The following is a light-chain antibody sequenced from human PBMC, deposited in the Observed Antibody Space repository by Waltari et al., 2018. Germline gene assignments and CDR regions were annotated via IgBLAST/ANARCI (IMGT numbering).Light chain of an antibody. Sequence: QSALTQPPSASGSPGQSVTISCTGTSSDVGAYNLVSWYQQHPGKVPKLMIYEVDRRPSGVPGRFSGSKSGNTASLTVSGLQAEDEADYYCSAHGGSDNFYVFGSGSKVTVI. CDR1: SSDVGAYNL. V-gene: IGLV2-8*01. CDR3: SAHGGSDNFYV. CDR2: EVD. J-gene: IGLJ1*01.